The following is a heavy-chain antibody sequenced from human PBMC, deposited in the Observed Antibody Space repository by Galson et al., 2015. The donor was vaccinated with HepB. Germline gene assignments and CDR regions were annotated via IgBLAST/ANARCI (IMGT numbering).Heavy chain of an antibody. CDR2: ISYDGSNK. D-gene: IGHD1-26*01. Sequence: SLRLSCAASGFTFSSYGMHWVRQAPGKGLEWVAVISYDGSNKYYADSVKGRFTISRDNSKNTLYLQMNSLRAEDTAVYYCAKGGLLFDPWGQGTLVTVSS. CDR1: GFTFSSYG. CDR3: AKGGLLFDP. J-gene: IGHJ5*02. V-gene: IGHV3-30*18.